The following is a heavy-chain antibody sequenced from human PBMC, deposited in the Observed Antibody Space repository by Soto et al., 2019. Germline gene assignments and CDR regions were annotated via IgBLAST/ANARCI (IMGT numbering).Heavy chain of an antibody. J-gene: IGHJ4*02. CDR3: ARDFARIAAAGYFDY. D-gene: IGHD6-13*01. Sequence: KLSCRASVYAFTSYGISWLRQAPGQGLEWMGWISAYNGNTNYAQKLQGRVTMTTDTSTSTAYMELRSLRSDDTAVYYCARDFARIAAAGYFDYWGQGTLVTVSS. CDR1: VYAFTSYG. V-gene: IGHV1-18*01. CDR2: ISAYNGNT.